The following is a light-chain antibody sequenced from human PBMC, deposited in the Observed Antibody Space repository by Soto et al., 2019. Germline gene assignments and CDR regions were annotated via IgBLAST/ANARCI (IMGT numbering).Light chain of an antibody. CDR1: SSDVGGYNY. V-gene: IGLV2-14*01. J-gene: IGLJ1*01. CDR2: DVS. Sequence: QSVLTQPASVSGSPGRSITISCTGTSSDVGGYNYVSWYQQHPGKAPKLMIYDVSNRLSGVSNRFSGSKSGNTASLTISGLQAEDEADYYCSSYTSSSIYVFGTGNKVTDL. CDR3: SSYTSSSIYV.